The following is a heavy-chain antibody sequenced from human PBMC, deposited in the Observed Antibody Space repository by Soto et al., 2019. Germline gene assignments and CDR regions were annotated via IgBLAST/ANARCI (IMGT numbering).Heavy chain of an antibody. Sequence: PGGSLRLSCAASGFTFSSYSMNWVRQAPGKGLEWVSSISSSSSYIYYADSVKGRFTISRDNAKNSLYLQMNSLRAEDTAVYYCARESGSGWSGWDYWGQGTLVTVSS. CDR2: ISSSSSYI. CDR3: ARESGSGWSGWDY. V-gene: IGHV3-21*01. CDR1: GFTFSSYS. D-gene: IGHD6-19*01. J-gene: IGHJ4*02.